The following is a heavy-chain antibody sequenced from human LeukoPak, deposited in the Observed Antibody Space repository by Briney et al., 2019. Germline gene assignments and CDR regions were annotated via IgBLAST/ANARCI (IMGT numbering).Heavy chain of an antibody. CDR3: VRGNFNGVIDY. V-gene: IGHV3-74*01. CDR2: ISTDGSST. Sequence: PGGSLRLSCAASGFTFSSYWMHWVRQAPGQGLVWVSRISTDGSSTKYADFVEGRFTISRDNAKNTLYLQMNSLRAEDTAAYYCVRGNFNGVIDYWGQGTLVTVSS. J-gene: IGHJ4*02. D-gene: IGHD3-3*01. CDR1: GFTFSSYW.